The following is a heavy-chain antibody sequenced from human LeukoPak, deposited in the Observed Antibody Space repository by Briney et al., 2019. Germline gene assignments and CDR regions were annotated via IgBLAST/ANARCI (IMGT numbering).Heavy chain of an antibody. CDR2: ISYDGSNK. V-gene: IGHV3-30-3*01. CDR3: ARESGYRFDY. CDR1: GFTFSTYV. D-gene: IGHD5-18*01. Sequence: GGSLRLSCAASGFTFSTYVIHWVRQAPGKGLEWVAVISYDGSNKYYADSVKGRFTISRDNSKNTLYLQMNSLRAEDTAVYYCARESGYRFDYWGQGTLVTVSS. J-gene: IGHJ4*02.